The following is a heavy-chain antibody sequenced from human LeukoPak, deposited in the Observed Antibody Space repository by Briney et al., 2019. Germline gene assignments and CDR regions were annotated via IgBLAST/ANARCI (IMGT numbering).Heavy chain of an antibody. CDR3: ARDDNYYDTSGHFFDAFTL. Sequence: PGGSLRLSCAASGFTLSSYAMSWVRRAPGKGLEWVANIRKDESVKHYVDSVKGRFTISRDNAKNLLYLQMNSLRVEDTAVYFCARDDNYYDTSGHFFDAFTLWGQGTMVTVSS. CDR2: IRKDESVK. J-gene: IGHJ3*01. CDR1: GFTLSSYA. V-gene: IGHV3-7*01. D-gene: IGHD3-22*01.